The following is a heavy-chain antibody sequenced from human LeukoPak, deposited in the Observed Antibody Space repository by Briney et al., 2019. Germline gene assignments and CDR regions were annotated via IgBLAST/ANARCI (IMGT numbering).Heavy chain of an antibody. J-gene: IGHJ4*02. CDR1: GYTISDYY. CDR3: ATIETTGPSNSIVVVDY. CDR2: INPSGGST. V-gene: IGHV1-46*01. D-gene: IGHD3-22*01. Sequence: ASVRVSCKASGYTISDYYMHWVRQAPGQGLEWMGIINPSGGSTSYAQKFQGRVTMTRDTSTSTVYMELSSLRSEDTAVYYCATIETTGPSNSIVVVDYWGQGTLVTVSS.